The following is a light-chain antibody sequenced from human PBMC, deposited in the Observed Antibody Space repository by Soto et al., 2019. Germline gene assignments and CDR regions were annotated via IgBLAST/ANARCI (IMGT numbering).Light chain of an antibody. Sequence: QSALTQHPSASGSPGQSVTISCTGTSSDVGGYNYVSWYQQHPGKAPKLMIYEVSKRPSGVPDRFSGSKSGNTASLTVSGLQAEDGADYYCSSYAGSKGVFGGGTKVTVL. CDR1: SSDVGGYNY. CDR2: EVS. CDR3: SSYAGSKGV. V-gene: IGLV2-8*01. J-gene: IGLJ2*01.